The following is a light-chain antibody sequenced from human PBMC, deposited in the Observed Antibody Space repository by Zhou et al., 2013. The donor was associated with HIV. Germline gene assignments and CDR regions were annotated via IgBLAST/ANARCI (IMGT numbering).Light chain of an antibody. CDR3: QLYGFWPPQHT. CDR2: GAS. J-gene: IGKJ2*01. CDR1: QSVSSN. V-gene: IGKV3-15*01. Sequence: EIVMTQSPATLSVSPGERATLSCRASQSVSSNLAWYQQKPGQAPRLLIYGASTRATGIPARFSGSGSGTEFTLTISSLQSEDFAVYFCQLYGFWPPQHTFGQGTKLEIK.